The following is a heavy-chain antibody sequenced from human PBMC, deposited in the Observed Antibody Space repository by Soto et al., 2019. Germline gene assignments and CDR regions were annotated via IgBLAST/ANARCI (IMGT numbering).Heavy chain of an antibody. V-gene: IGHV4-30-4*01. CDR3: ARDPYYYDSSGYYYYHYGMDV. Sequence: SETLSLTCTVSGGSISRGDYYWSWIRQPPGKGLEWIGYIYYSGSTYYNPSLKSRVTISVDTSKNQFSLKLSSVTAADTAVYYCARDPYYYDSSGYYYYHYGMDVWGQGTTVTVSS. D-gene: IGHD3-22*01. J-gene: IGHJ6*02. CDR1: GGSISRGDYY. CDR2: IYYSGST.